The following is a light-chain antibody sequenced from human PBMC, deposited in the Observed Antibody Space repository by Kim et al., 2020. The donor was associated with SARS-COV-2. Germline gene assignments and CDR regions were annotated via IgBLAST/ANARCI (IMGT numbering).Light chain of an antibody. V-gene: IGKV1-39*01. Sequence: DIQMTQSPSSLSASVGDRVTITCRVSQTISTYLNWYHQKPGKAPNLLIYATSNLQNGVPSRFSGSGSGTDFTLTISSLQPEDFAIYYCQQTYGTPTFGQGTKLEIK. CDR1: QTISTY. CDR3: QQTYGTPT. CDR2: ATS. J-gene: IGKJ2*01.